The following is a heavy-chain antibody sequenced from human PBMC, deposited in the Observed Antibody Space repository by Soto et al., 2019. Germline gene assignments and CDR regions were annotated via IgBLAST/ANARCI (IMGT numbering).Heavy chain of an antibody. V-gene: IGHV3-48*02. J-gene: IGHJ4*02. CDR1: GYSFANYP. CDR2: SSPRGDTI. CDR3: AQGTHTNVGWPYYFES. Sequence: GGPLRLSCVASGYSFANYPMNWVRQTPGKGLEWISYSSPRGDTIYFADSVEGRFTISRDNARNSLSLHMSSLRDEDSALYYCAQGTHTNVGWPYYFESWGQGVPVTVSS. D-gene: IGHD6-19*01.